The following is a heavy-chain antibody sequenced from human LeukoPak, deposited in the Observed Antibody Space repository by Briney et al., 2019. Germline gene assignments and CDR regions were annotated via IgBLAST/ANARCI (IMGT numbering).Heavy chain of an antibody. CDR3: ASGSLGFYSSGDRYCYYGMDV. CDR1: GGTFSSYV. Sequence: SVKVSCKASGGTFSSYVISWVRQAPGQGLEWMGRIIPVLGIANYAQKFQGRVTITADKSTSTAYMELSSLRSEDTAVYYCASGSLGFYSSGDRYCYYGMDVWGQGTTVTVSS. D-gene: IGHD6-19*01. V-gene: IGHV1-69*04. CDR2: IIPVLGIA. J-gene: IGHJ6*02.